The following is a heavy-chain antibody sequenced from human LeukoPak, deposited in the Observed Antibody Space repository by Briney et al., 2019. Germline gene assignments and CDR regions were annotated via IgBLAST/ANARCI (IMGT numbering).Heavy chain of an antibody. Sequence: GGSLRLSCAASGFTFSRCPMSWVRQAPGKGLEWVSAISSSGDNRHYADSVKGRFTISRDNSKNTLYLQMTSLRADDTAVYYCARAQDDTRNDLVDRSWDRWGQGTLVTVSS. V-gene: IGHV3-23*01. CDR1: GFTFSRCP. CDR3: ARAQDDTRNDLVDRSWDR. D-gene: IGHD1-1*01. J-gene: IGHJ5*02. CDR2: ISSSGDNR.